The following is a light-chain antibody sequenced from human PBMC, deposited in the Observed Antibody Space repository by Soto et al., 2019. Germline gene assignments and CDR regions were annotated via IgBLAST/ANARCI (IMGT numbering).Light chain of an antibody. J-gene: IGKJ1*01. Sequence: DIQMTQSPSSLSASVGDRVTITCRASQSIDTYLNWYQQKPGKAPKLLIYAASNLHSGVPSRFGGSGSGTDFTLTVSSLQPEDFATYYCQQSYTTPRTFGQGTRWRSN. CDR3: QQSYTTPRT. CDR2: AAS. V-gene: IGKV1-39*01. CDR1: QSIDTY.